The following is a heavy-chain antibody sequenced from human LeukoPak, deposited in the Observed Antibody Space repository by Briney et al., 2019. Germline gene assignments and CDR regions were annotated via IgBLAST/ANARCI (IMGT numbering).Heavy chain of an antibody. Sequence: SETLSLTCTVSGDSISSYYWSWLRQPPGKGLEWTGYIYHSGSTNYNPSLKSRVTISVDTSKSQFSLKLSSVTAADTAVYYCATGYSSTWYYFDYWGQGTLVTVSS. CDR2: IYHSGST. CDR3: ATGYSSTWYYFDY. D-gene: IGHD6-13*01. V-gene: IGHV4-59*01. CDR1: GDSISSYY. J-gene: IGHJ4*02.